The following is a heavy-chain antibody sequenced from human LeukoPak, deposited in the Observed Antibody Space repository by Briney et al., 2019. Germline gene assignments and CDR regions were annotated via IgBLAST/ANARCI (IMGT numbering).Heavy chain of an antibody. CDR2: IYYSGST. Sequence: SETLSLTCTVSGGSISSGGYYWSWIRQHPGKGLEWIGYIYYSGSTYHNPSLKSRVTISVDTSKNQFSLKLSSVTAADTAVYYCARGGEYYYDSSGYPPFDYWGQGTLVTVSS. CDR1: GGSISSGGYY. J-gene: IGHJ4*02. CDR3: ARGGEYYYDSSGYPPFDY. D-gene: IGHD3-22*01. V-gene: IGHV4-31*03.